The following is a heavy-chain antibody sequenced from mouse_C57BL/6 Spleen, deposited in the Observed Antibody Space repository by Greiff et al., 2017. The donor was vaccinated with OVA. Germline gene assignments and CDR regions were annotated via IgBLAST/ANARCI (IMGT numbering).Heavy chain of an antibody. CDR1: GYAFSSSW. D-gene: IGHD1-1*01. CDR2: IYPGDGDT. V-gene: IGHV1-82*01. J-gene: IGHJ3*02. CDR3: ARNIWTTVVPFGF. Sequence: QVQLQQSGPELVKPGASVKISCKASGYAFSSSWMNWVKQRPGKGLEWIGRIYPGDGDTNYNGKFKGKATLTADNSSSTAYMQLSSLTSEDSAVYFCARNIWTTVVPFGFWGQGTLVTVSA.